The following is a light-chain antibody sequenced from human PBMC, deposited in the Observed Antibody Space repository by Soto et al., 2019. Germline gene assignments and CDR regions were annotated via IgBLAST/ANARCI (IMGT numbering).Light chain of an antibody. CDR2: GAP. V-gene: IGKV3-20*01. Sequence: EIVLTQSPATLSLSPGERATLSCRASESVSNSHLAWYQQTPGQAPRLLIYGAPSSATGIPDRFSGSGSGTDFTLTISTLEPEDFAVYYCEHYGSSRNTCSQGTRLESK. CDR3: EHYGSSRNT. CDR1: ESVSNSH. J-gene: IGKJ5*01.